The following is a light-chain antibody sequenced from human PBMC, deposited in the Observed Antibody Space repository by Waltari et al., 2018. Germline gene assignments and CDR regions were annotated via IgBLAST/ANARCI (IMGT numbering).Light chain of an antibody. CDR2: YAS. CDR1: QSIGST. CDR3: QKYNDWPWP. J-gene: IGKJ1*01. V-gene: IGKV3D-15*01. Sequence: ETVMMQSPATLSLSPGERATLSCRASQSIGSTLAWYQQKPGQAPRLLIYYASNRATGIPDRFSGSGSGTEFTLTISSLDPEDVGVYYCQKYNDWPWPFGQGTKVEIK.